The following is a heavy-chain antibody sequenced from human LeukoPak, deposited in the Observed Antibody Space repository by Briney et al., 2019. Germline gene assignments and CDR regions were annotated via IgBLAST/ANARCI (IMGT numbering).Heavy chain of an antibody. J-gene: IGHJ4*02. D-gene: IGHD6-19*01. Sequence: SETLSLTCTVSGGSISSYYWSWIRQPPGKALEWIGYIYYSGSTNYNPSLKSRVTISVDTSKNQFSLKLSSVTAADTAVYYCARHAHSGIYYFDYWGQGTLVTVSS. CDR3: ARHAHSGIYYFDY. V-gene: IGHV4-59*01. CDR2: IYYSGST. CDR1: GGSISSYY.